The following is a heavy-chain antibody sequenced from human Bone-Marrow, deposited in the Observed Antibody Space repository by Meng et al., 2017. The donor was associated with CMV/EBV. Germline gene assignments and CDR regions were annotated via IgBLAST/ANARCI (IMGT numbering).Heavy chain of an antibody. Sequence: GGSLRLSCAASGFAFGDYGMHWVRQSPGRGLEWVAFIRSGGLDKFYAGSVSGRFTVSRDNAKNTLYLQMNSLRAEDTAVYYCARDPLASYLDYWGQGTLVTVSS. J-gene: IGHJ4*02. V-gene: IGHV3-30*02. CDR2: IRSGGLDK. CDR3: ARDPLASYLDY. CDR1: GFAFGDYG.